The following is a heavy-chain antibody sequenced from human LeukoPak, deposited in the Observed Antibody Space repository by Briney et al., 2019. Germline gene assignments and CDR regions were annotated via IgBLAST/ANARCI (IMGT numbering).Heavy chain of an antibody. J-gene: IGHJ6*03. CDR2: ISAYNGNT. CDR1: GYTFTSYG. V-gene: IGHV1-18*01. Sequence: GASVKVSCKASGYTFTSYGISWVRQAPGQGLEWMGRISAYNGNTNYAQKLQGRVTMTTDTSTSTAYMELRSLRSDDTAVYYCARDPLGYSSSSWNYYYMDVWGKGTTVTVSS. D-gene: IGHD6-6*01. CDR3: ARDPLGYSSSSWNYYYMDV.